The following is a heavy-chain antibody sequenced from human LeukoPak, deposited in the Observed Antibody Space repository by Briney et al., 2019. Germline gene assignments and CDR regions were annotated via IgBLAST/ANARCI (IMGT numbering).Heavy chain of an antibody. CDR1: GFTFSSHW. V-gene: IGHV3-7*03. D-gene: IGHD7-27*01. CDR2: INQGEGEK. J-gene: IGHJ4*02. Sequence: GGSLRLSCVDSGFTFSSHWMSWVRQAPGKGLEWVANINQGEGEKYYVDSVKGRFTISRDNAKKSLFLQMNSLRAEDTAVYYCARGRTGDFGYWGQGTLVTVSS. CDR3: ARGRTGDFGY.